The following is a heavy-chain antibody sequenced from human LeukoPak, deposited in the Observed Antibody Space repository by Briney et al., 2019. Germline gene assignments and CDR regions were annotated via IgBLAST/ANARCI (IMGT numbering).Heavy chain of an antibody. D-gene: IGHD4-17*01. CDR1: GGTFSSYA. CDR3: ARADVYGDYVLEYFQH. CDR2: IIPIFGTA. V-gene: IGHV1-69*06. Sequence: GASVKVSCKASGGTFSSYAISWVRQAPGQGLEWMGGIIPIFGTANYAQKFQGRVTITADKSTSTAYMELSSLRSEDTAVYYCARADVYGDYVLEYFQHWGQGTLVTVSS. J-gene: IGHJ1*01.